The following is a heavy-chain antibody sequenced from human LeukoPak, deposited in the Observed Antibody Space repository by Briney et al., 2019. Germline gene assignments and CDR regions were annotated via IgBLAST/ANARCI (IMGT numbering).Heavy chain of an antibody. V-gene: IGHV3-21*01. Sequence: GGSLRLSCAASGFTFSSYSTNWVRQAPGKGLEWVSSISSSSSYIYYADSVKGRFTISRDNAKNSLYLQMNSLRAEDTAVYYCARGAVAGTFADYWGQGTLVTVSS. J-gene: IGHJ4*02. CDR3: ARGAVAGTFADY. CDR1: GFTFSSYS. D-gene: IGHD6-19*01. CDR2: ISSSSSYI.